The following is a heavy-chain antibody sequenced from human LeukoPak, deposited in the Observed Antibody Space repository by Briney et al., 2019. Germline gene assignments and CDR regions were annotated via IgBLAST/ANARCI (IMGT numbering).Heavy chain of an antibody. Sequence: PGGSLRLSCEVSEFPFSIYAMAWVRQAPGQGLEWVSAIDASGSDTYYTDSVKGRFTISRDNSKNTLYLQMNSLRAEDTAVYYCAKDRGTTDFYYMDVWGKGTTVTVSS. V-gene: IGHV3-23*01. CDR2: IDASGSDT. CDR3: AKDRGTTDFYYMDV. J-gene: IGHJ6*03. CDR1: EFPFSIYA. D-gene: IGHD1-7*01.